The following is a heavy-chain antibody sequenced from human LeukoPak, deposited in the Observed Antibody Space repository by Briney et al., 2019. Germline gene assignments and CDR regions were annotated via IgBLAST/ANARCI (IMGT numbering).Heavy chain of an antibody. D-gene: IGHD6-6*01. CDR1: GFTFSSYS. J-gene: IGHJ4*02. CDR3: VGPNEYSSY. CDR2: ISSSSSTI. Sequence: GGSLRLSCAASGFTFSSYSMNWVRQAPGKGLEWVSCISSSSSTIYYADSVKGRSTISRDNSKNTLYLQMNSLRAEDTAVYYCVGPNEYSSYWGQGTLVTVSS. V-gene: IGHV3-48*01.